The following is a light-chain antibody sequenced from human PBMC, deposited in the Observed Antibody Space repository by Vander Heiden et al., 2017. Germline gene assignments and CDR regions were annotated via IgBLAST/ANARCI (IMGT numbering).Light chain of an antibody. V-gene: IGLV1-44*01. CDR1: SSDIGTNT. J-gene: IGLJ2*01. CDR2: GNN. Sequence: QSVLTQPPSASGTPGQWLPISCSGSSSDIGTNTVNWYQQLPGTAPKLLILGNNQRPSGVPDRFSGSKSGTSASLAISGLQSEDDADYYCAAWDDSLKTVVFGGGTKVTVL. CDR3: AAWDDSLKTVV.